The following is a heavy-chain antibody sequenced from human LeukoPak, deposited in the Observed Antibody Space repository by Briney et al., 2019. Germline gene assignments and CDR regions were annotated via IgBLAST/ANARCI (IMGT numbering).Heavy chain of an antibody. CDR1: GYSISSGYY. CDR3: ARQPNSYYDFWSGYYTATSDAFDI. CDR2: IYHRGST. J-gene: IGHJ3*02. Sequence: SETLSLTCAVSGYSISSGYYWGRIRQPPGKGLGRIGSIYHRGSTYYNPSLKTRVTISVDTSKNQFSLKLSSVTAADTAVYYCARQPNSYYDFWSGYYTATSDAFDIWGQGTMVTVSS. V-gene: IGHV4-38-2*01. D-gene: IGHD3-3*01.